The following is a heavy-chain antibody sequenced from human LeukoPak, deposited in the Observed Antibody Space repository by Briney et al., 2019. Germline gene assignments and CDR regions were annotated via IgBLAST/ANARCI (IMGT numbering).Heavy chain of an antibody. CDR3: AHRKNYYDSSVFDN. V-gene: IGHV2-5*02. Sequence: SGPMLVNPTQTLTLTCTFSGFSLNTRGVGVGWIRQPPGRALEWLALIYWDDDRHYSPSLKSRLTITKDTSKNQVVLTMTNMDPVDTATYFCAHRKNYYDSSVFDNWGQGTLVTVSS. CDR2: IYWDDDR. J-gene: IGHJ4*02. CDR1: GFSLNTRGVG. D-gene: IGHD3-22*01.